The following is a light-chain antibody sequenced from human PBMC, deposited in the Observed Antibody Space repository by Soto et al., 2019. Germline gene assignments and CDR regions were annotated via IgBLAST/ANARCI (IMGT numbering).Light chain of an antibody. Sequence: ENVLTQSPVTLSLSPGEEATLSCRASESVNNNYLAWYQQMPGQAPRLLIYAASSRATGIPDRFSGRGSGTDFTLTISRLEPEDFSVYYCQQYATSPRTFGQGTKVDIK. V-gene: IGKV3-20*01. CDR3: QQYATSPRT. CDR1: ESVNNNY. J-gene: IGKJ1*01. CDR2: AAS.